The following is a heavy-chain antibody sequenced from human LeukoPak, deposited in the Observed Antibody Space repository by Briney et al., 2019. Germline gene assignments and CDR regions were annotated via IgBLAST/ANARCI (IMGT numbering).Heavy chain of an antibody. CDR1: GFTFSSYS. CDR3: ARDTPLGASCDY. CDR2: ISSSSSTI. V-gene: IGHV3-48*02. J-gene: IGHJ4*02. Sequence: GGSLRLSCAASGFTFSSYSMNWVRQAPGKGLEWLSYISSSSSTIYYADSVKGRFTISRDNAKNSLYLQMNRLRDEDTSVYYCARDTPLGASCDYWGQGTLVTVSS. D-gene: IGHD2-2*01.